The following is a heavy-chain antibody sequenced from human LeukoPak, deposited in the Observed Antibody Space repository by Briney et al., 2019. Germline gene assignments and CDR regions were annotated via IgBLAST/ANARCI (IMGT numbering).Heavy chain of an antibody. Sequence: ASVKVSCKVSGYTLTELSMHWVRQAPAIGLEWMGGFDPEDGETIYAQKFQGRVTMTEDTSTDTAYMELSSLRSEDTAVYYCATDRAVTRYYFDYWGQGTLVTVSS. J-gene: IGHJ4*02. V-gene: IGHV1-24*01. D-gene: IGHD4-17*01. CDR3: ATDRAVTRYYFDY. CDR1: GYTLTELS. CDR2: FDPEDGET.